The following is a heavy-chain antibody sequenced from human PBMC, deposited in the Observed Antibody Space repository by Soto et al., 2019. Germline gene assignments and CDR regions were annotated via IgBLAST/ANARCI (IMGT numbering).Heavy chain of an antibody. D-gene: IGHD3-16*02. V-gene: IGHV4-30-2*01. CDR2: IYHSGST. CDR1: GGSISSGGYS. CDR3: ASMITFGGVIATYFDY. Sequence: NPSETLSLTCAVSGGSISSGGYSWSWIRQPPGKGLEWIGYIYHSGSTYYNPSLKSRVTISVDRSKNQFSLKLSSVTAADTAVYYCASMITFGGVIATYFDYWGQGTLVTVSS. J-gene: IGHJ4*02.